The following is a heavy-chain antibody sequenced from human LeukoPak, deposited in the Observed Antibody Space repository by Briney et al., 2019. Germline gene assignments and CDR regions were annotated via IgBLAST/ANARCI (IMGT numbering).Heavy chain of an antibody. D-gene: IGHD6-13*01. J-gene: IGHJ6*03. CDR3: ARGGSRWSGTKYYHFMDV. Sequence: GASVKVSCKASGYTFSNYGLNWLRQAPGQGPEWMGWINPYDGNKKSADNLQGRVAMTTDTSTSTAYMELRSLGSDDTAVYYCARGGSRWSGTKYYHFMDVRGTGTAVTVSS. CDR1: GYTFSNYG. V-gene: IGHV1-18*01. CDR2: INPYDGNK.